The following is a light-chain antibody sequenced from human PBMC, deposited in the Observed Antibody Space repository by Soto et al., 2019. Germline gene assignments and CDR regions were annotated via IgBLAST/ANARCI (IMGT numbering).Light chain of an antibody. Sequence: DIQMTQSPSSLSASVGDRVTITCQASQDITNYLNWYQQKPGEAPKLLIYDASNLETGVPSRFSGSGSATDFTFTISSLQPEDIATFYCQQYDRLPWTFGQGTKVEIK. J-gene: IGKJ1*01. CDR1: QDITNY. CDR3: QQYDRLPWT. CDR2: DAS. V-gene: IGKV1-33*01.